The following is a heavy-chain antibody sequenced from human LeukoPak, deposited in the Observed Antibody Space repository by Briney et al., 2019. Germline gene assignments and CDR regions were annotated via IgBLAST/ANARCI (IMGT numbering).Heavy chain of an antibody. D-gene: IGHD6-13*01. CDR2: IKQDGSEK. CDR3: ARGPGAEAGKALNY. CDR1: GFTFSSSW. Sequence: GGSLRLSCAASGFTFSSSWMSWVRQAPGKGLEWVANIKQDGSEKYYVDSVKGRFTISRDNAKNSLYLQMNSLRAEDTAVYYCARGPGAEAGKALNYWGQGTLVTVSS. V-gene: IGHV3-7*04. J-gene: IGHJ4*02.